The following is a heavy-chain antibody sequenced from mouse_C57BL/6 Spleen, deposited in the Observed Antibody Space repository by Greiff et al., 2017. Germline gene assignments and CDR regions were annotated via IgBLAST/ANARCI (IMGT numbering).Heavy chain of an antibody. J-gene: IGHJ2*01. CDR2: IDPSDSYT. CDR3: ARDGVTVGY. CDR1: GYTFTSYW. D-gene: IGHD2-2*01. Sequence: QVQLQQPGAELVKPGASVKLSCKASGYTFTSYWMQWVKQRPGQGLEWIGEIDPSDSYTNYNQKFKGKATLTVDTSSSTAYMQLSSLTSEDSAVYYCARDGVTVGYWGQGTTLTVSS. V-gene: IGHV1-50*01.